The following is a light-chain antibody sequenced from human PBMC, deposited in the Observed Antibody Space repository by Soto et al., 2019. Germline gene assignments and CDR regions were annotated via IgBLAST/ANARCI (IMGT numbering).Light chain of an antibody. CDR2: KAS. V-gene: IGKV1-5*03. CDR3: QQYNDHQWT. Sequence: DIQMTQSPSTLSGSVGDRVTITCRASQTISSWLAWYQQKPGKAPKLLIYKASTLKSGVPSRFSGSGSGTEFTLTISSLQPDDFATYYCQQYNDHQWTFGQGTKVDIK. J-gene: IGKJ1*01. CDR1: QTISSW.